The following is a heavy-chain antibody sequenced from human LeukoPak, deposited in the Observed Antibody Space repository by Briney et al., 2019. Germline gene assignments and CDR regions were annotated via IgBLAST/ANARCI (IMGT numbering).Heavy chain of an antibody. CDR3: AKGSLYLLLFDY. Sequence: AGGSLRLXCAXXXXXFSXXXMSWVRXXXXXXXXXXXAISGSGGSTYYADSVKGRFTISRDNSKNTLYLQMNSLRAEDTAVYYCAKGSLYLLLFDYWGQGTLVTVSS. J-gene: IGHJ4*02. CDR2: ISGSGGST. V-gene: IGHV3-23*01. D-gene: IGHD3-10*01. CDR1: XXXFSXXX.